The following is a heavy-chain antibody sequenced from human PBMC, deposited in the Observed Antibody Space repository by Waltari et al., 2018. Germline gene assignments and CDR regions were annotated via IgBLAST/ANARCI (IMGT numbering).Heavy chain of an antibody. Sequence: QVQLVQSGAEVKKPGSSAKVSCKASGGTFRSYSFSWVRQAPGQGLEWMGGIIPVYATTNYAEKFQDRVTITADKSTSTAFMELSSLRSDDTAIYYCASGGLQYPVDYYFYYMDAWGNGTTVTVSS. V-gene: IGHV1-69*06. D-gene: IGHD2-15*01. CDR2: IIPVYATT. J-gene: IGHJ6*03. CDR3: ASGGLQYPVDYYFYYMDA. CDR1: GGTFRSYS.